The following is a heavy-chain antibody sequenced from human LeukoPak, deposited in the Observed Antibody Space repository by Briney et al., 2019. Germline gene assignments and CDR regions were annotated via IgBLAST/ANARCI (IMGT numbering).Heavy chain of an antibody. J-gene: IGHJ4*02. D-gene: IGHD3-22*01. Sequence: GGSLRLSCAASGFTFNSYAMAWVRQAPGKGLEWVSAISGSGGSTYYADSVKGRFTISRDNSKNTLYLQMNSLRAEDTAVYYCAKGPYYYDSSGYSDYWGQGTLVTVSS. V-gene: IGHV3-23*01. CDR3: AKGPYYYDSSGYSDY. CDR2: ISGSGGST. CDR1: GFTFNSYA.